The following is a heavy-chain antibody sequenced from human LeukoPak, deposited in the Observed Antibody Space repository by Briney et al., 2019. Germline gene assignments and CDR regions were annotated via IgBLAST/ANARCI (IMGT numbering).Heavy chain of an antibody. CDR2: ITSSSSSI. J-gene: IGHJ6*02. Sequence: PGGSLRLSCVASGFSFNDYSMNWVRQAPGKGLEWISYITSSSSSIYYADSVKGRFTISRDNAKNSLYLQMNSLRAEDTAVYYCARDGAPYYYDSSRAMDVWGQGTTVTVSS. V-gene: IGHV3-48*01. D-gene: IGHD3-22*01. CDR3: ARDGAPYYYDSSRAMDV. CDR1: GFSFNDYS.